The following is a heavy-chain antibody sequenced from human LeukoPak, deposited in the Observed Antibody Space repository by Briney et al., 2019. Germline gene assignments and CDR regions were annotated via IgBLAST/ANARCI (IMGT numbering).Heavy chain of an antibody. CDR3: ARQDRGYDIFTGYYGGGVDY. Sequence: SETLSLTCTVSGGSISSSSYYWGWIRQPPGKGLEWIGSIYYSGSTYYNPSLKSRVTISVDTSKNQFSLKLSSVTAADTAVYYCARQDRGYDIFTGYYGGGVDYWGQGTLVTVSS. D-gene: IGHD3-9*01. CDR1: GGSISSSSYY. V-gene: IGHV4-39*01. CDR2: IYYSGST. J-gene: IGHJ4*02.